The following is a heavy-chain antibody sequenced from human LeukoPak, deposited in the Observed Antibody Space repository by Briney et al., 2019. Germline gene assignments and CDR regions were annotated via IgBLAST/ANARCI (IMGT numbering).Heavy chain of an antibody. CDR1: GYIFSNYG. CDR2: INPNSGGT. J-gene: IGHJ4*02. V-gene: IGHV1-2*02. Sequence: GASVKVSCKASGYIFSNYGISWVRQAPGQGLEWMGWINPNSGGTNYAQKFQGRVTMTRDTSIRTAYMELSRLRSDDTAMYYCARYYIEGRCFDYWGQGTLVTVSS. D-gene: IGHD3-10*01. CDR3: ARYYIEGRCFDY.